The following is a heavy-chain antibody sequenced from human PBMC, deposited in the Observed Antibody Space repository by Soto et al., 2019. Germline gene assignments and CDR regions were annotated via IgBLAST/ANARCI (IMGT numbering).Heavy chain of an antibody. CDR2: ISYDGSNK. Sequence: PAGSLRLSCAASGFTFSSYGMHWVRQAPGKGLEWVSVISYDGSNKYYADSVTGRFTISRDNSKSTLYLQMNRLRAEDTAVYYCAKDYDFWSASVNPYFDSWGLGTLVTVSS. V-gene: IGHV3-30*18. D-gene: IGHD3-3*01. J-gene: IGHJ4*02. CDR3: AKDYDFWSASVNPYFDS. CDR1: GFTFSSYG.